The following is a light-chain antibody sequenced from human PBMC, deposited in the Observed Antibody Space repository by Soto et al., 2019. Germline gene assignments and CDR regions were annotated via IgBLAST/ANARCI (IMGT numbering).Light chain of an antibody. CDR3: MQARQTPRT. V-gene: IGKV2-28*01. J-gene: IGKJ1*01. Sequence: DIVMTQSPLSLPVTPGEPVSISCRSSQSLLHTDGYFYLDWYLQKPGQSPQVLIYLGSNRASGVPDRFSGSGSGTDFTLKISRVEAEDVGLDYCMQARQTPRTFGQGTRVEIK. CDR1: QSLLHTDGYFY. CDR2: LGS.